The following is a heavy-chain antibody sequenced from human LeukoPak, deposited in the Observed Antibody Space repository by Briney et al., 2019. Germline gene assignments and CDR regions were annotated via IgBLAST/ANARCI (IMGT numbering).Heavy chain of an antibody. CDR3: ARGYYDSSGYYYGDAFDI. Sequence: SVKVSCKASGGTFISYAISWVRQAPGQRLEWMGGIIPIFGTANYAQKFQGRVTITTDESTSTAYMELSSLRSEDTAVYYCARGYYDSSGYYYGDAFDIWGQGTMVTVSS. D-gene: IGHD3-22*01. CDR2: IIPIFGTA. CDR1: GGTFISYA. V-gene: IGHV1-69*05. J-gene: IGHJ3*02.